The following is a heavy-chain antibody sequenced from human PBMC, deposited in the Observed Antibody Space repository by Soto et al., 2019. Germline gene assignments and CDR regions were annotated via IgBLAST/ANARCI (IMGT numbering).Heavy chain of an antibody. J-gene: IGHJ6*02. CDR1: GFTFSSYA. CDR2: ISGSGGST. CDR3: AKVRAGFWIGLYVGHHHNTRSHYYSYYGMDV. V-gene: IGHV3-23*01. Sequence: PGGSLRLSCAASGFTFSSYAMSWVRQAPGKGLEWVSAISGSGGSTYYADSVKGRFTISRDNSKNTLYLQMNSLRAEDTAVYYCAKVRAGFWIGLYVGHHHNTRSHYYSYYGMDVWGQGTTVTVSS. D-gene: IGHD3-3*01.